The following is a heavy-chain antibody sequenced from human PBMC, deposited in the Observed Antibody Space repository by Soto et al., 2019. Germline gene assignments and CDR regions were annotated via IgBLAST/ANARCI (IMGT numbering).Heavy chain of an antibody. CDR1: GYTFTSYY. J-gene: IGHJ3*02. D-gene: IGHD3-3*01. Sequence: ASVKVSCKASGYTFTSYYMHWVRQAPGQGLEWMGIINPSGGSTSYAQKFQGRVTMTRDTSTSTVYMELSSLRSEDTAVYYCARSGAQVTIFGVVSRSDGDASHTRCEAPTVSVSS. CDR2: INPSGGST. V-gene: IGHV1-46*01. CDR3: ARSGAQVTIFGVVSRSDGDASHT.